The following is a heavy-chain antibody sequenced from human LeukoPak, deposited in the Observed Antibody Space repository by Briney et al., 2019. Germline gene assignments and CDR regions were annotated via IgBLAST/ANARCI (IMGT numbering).Heavy chain of an antibody. CDR1: GGPFSGYY. Sequence: SETLSLTCAVHGGPFSGYYWSWIRQPPGRGLEWIGEVTNSGSPSYHPSLKSRVTIAVHTSNSRFSLRLSSVTAADTAVYYCARMSWTRRFGMDVWGQGAPVTVSS. CDR3: ARMSWTRRFGMDV. V-gene: IGHV4-34*01. D-gene: IGHD3/OR15-3a*01. J-gene: IGHJ6*02. CDR2: VTNSGSP.